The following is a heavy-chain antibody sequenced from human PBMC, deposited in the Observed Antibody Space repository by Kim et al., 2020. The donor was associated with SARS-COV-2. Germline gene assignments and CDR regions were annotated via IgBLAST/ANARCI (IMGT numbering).Heavy chain of an antibody. J-gene: IGHJ4*02. CDR2: IIPIFGTA. Sequence: SVKVSCKASGGTFSSYAISWVRQAPGQGLEWMGGIIPIFGTANYAQKFQGRVTITADESTSTAYMELSSLRSEDTAVYYCARAYDTLETEGSPFDYWGQGTLVTVSS. CDR1: GGTFSSYA. CDR3: ARAYDTLETEGSPFDY. V-gene: IGHV1-69*13. D-gene: IGHD3-3*01.